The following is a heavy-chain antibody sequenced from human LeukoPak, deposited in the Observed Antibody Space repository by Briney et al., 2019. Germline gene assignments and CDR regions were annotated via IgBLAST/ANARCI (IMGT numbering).Heavy chain of an antibody. CDR3: AKSALRGYSYGHFDY. J-gene: IGHJ4*02. CDR1: GFTFDDYA. D-gene: IGHD5-18*01. Sequence: GRSLRLSCAASGFTFDDYAMHWVRQAPGKGLEWVSGISWNSGSIGYADSVRGRFTISRDNAKNSLYLQMNSLRADDTGFYYCAKSALRGYSYGHFDYWGQGTLVTVSS. V-gene: IGHV3-9*01. CDR2: ISWNSGSI.